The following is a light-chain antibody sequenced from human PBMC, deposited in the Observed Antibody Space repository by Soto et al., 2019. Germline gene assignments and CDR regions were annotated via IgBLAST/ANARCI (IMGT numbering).Light chain of an antibody. V-gene: IGLV2-8*01. J-gene: IGLJ2*01. Sequence: QSVLPQPPSASGSPGQSVTISCTGTPSDVGGSNSVSWYQQHPGKAPNLMIYDVNKRPSGVPDRFSGSKSGNTASLTVSGLQAADEAYYFCSSYAPSDVVFGGGTKLTVL. CDR1: PSDVGGSNS. CDR3: SSYAPSDVV. CDR2: DVN.